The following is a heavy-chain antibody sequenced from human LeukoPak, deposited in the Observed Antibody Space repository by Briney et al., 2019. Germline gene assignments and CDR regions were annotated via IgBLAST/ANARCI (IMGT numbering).Heavy chain of an antibody. CDR1: GGSISSNNYY. J-gene: IGHJ4*02. Sequence: PSETLSLTCTVSGGSISSNNYYWGWIRQPPGKGLEWIGSFYESGSTYYNPSLKSRVTMSVDTSKTQFSLKLSSVTAADTAVYYCATWGRLAAAATKPYFDYWGQGTLVTVSS. CDR3: ATWGRLAAAATKPYFDY. CDR2: FYESGST. D-gene: IGHD6-13*01. V-gene: IGHV4-39*07.